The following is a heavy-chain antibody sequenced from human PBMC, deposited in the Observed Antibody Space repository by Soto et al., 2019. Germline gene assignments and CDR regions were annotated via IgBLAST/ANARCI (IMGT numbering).Heavy chain of an antibody. J-gene: IGHJ4*02. V-gene: IGHV3-23*01. CDR1: GFTFSSYA. Sequence: EVQLLESGGGLVQPGGSLRLSCAASGFTFSSYAMSWVRQPPGKGLEWVSAISGSGGSTYYADSVKGRFTISRDNSKNTLYVKMKSLRAEDTDVYYCAKMTKQLPTEFDNWCQGTLVTVSS. D-gene: IGHD6-13*01. CDR2: ISGSGGST. CDR3: AKMTKQLPTEFDN.